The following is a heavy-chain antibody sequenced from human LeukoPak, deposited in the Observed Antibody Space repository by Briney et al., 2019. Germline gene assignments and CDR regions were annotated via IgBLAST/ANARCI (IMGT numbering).Heavy chain of an antibody. CDR2: INHSGST. CDR1: GGSFSGYY. V-gene: IGHV4-34*01. J-gene: IGHJ4*02. D-gene: IGHD6-13*01. CDR3: ARGPGAAGPFDY. Sequence: SETLSLTCAVYGGSFSGYYWSWIRQPPGKGLEWIGEINHSGSTNYNPSLKSRVNISVAPSKNQFSLKLSSVTAADTAVYYCARGPGAAGPFDYWGQGTLVTVSS.